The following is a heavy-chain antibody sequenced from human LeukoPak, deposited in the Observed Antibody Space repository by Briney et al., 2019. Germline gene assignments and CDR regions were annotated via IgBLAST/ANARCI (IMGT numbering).Heavy chain of an antibody. D-gene: IGHD4-17*01. V-gene: IGHV4-39*01. Sequence: SETLSLTCTVSGGSISSSSYCWGWIRQPPGKGLEWIGSFSYSGSTYYNPSLKSRVTISVDTSKNQFSLRLSSVTAADTAVYYCARQMNTVTADYWSQGTLVTVSS. J-gene: IGHJ4*02. CDR1: GGSISSSSYC. CDR2: FSYSGST. CDR3: ARQMNTVTADY.